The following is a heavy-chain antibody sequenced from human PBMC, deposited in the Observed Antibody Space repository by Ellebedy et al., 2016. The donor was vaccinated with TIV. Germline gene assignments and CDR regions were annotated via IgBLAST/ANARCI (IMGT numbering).Heavy chain of an antibody. J-gene: IGHJ4*02. CDR3: AKRPGYSSGWYFDL. D-gene: IGHD5-12*01. CDR1: GFTFSSYP. V-gene: IGHV3-23*01. Sequence: GESLKISCAGSGFTFSSYPMSWVRQAPGKRLAWVSAISGSGGSTDYAASVKGRFIISRDNSKHTVFLQMNSLRGEDTAMYYCAKRPGYSSGWYFDLWGQGALVTVSS. CDR2: ISGSGGST.